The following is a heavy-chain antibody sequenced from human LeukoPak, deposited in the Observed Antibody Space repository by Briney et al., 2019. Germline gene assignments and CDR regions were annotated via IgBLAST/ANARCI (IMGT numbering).Heavy chain of an antibody. D-gene: IGHD3-10*01. CDR3: ARGVVRARYGMDV. CDR2: IIPIFGTA. Sequence: SVKVSCKASGYTLTGYYMHWVRQAPGQGLEWMGGIIPIFGTANYAQKFQGRVTITADESTSTAYMELSSLRSEDTAVYYCARGVVRARYGMDVWGQGTTVTVSS. V-gene: IGHV1-69*13. CDR1: GYTLTGYY. J-gene: IGHJ6*02.